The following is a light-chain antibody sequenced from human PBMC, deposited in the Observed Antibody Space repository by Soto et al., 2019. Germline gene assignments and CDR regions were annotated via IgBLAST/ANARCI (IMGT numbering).Light chain of an antibody. CDR2: TAS. Sequence: EIVLTQSPGTLSLSPGEGATLSCRASQSLSRNYLAWYQHKPGQAPRLLIYTASNRATGVPPRFSGSGSGKDFTITSSRLEPEDCALYYCQQYDNSPLTFGQGTKVEI. V-gene: IGKV3-20*01. CDR1: QSLSRNY. J-gene: IGKJ1*01. CDR3: QQYDNSPLT.